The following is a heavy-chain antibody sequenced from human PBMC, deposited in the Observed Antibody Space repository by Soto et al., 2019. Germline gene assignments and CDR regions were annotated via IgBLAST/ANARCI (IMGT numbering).Heavy chain of an antibody. CDR1: GFTFTSSS. J-gene: IGHJ5*02. D-gene: IGHD3-10*01. CDR2: IVVGSGNT. CDR3: VADTYYYGSGSYP. Sequence: SVKVSCKASGFTFTSSSVQWVRQARGQRLEWIGWIVVGSGNTNYAQKFQERVTITRDMSTSTAYMELSSLRSEDTAVYYCVADTYYYGSGSYPWGQGTLVTVSS. V-gene: IGHV1-58*01.